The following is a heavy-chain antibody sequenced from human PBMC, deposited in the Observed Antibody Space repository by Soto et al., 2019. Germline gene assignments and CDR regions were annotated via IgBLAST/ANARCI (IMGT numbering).Heavy chain of an antibody. CDR2: ISGSGGST. J-gene: IGHJ3*02. D-gene: IGHD3-3*01. V-gene: IGHV3-23*01. CDR1: GFTFSSYA. Sequence: EVQLLESGGGLVQPGGSLRLSCAASGFTFSSYAMSWVRQAPGKGLEWVSAISGSGGSTYYADSVKGRFTISRDNSKNTPYLQMNSLRAEDTAVYYCAKAQGGADITIFGVVITHGAFDIWGQGTMVTVSS. CDR3: AKAQGGADITIFGVVITHGAFDI.